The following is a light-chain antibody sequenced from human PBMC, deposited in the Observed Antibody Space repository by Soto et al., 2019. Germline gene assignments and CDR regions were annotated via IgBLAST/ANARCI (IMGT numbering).Light chain of an antibody. J-gene: IGKJ4*01. CDR1: QSVSSN. CDR3: QHYNNWPPLT. CDR2: DAS. V-gene: IGKV3-15*01. Sequence: EIVMTQSPATLSVSPGERATLSCRASQSVSSNLAWYHQKPGQAPRLLIYDASTRATGIPARFSGSGSGTEFTLTISSLQSEDFAVYYCQHYNNWPPLTFGGGTKVEIK.